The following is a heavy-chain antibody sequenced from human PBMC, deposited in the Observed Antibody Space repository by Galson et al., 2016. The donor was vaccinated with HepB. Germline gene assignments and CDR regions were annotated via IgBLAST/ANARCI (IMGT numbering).Heavy chain of an antibody. CDR2: ISTYSGDR. D-gene: IGHD1-7*01. CDR3: VRDRDRTLDY. V-gene: IGHV1-18*04. Sequence: SVKVSCKASGYTFTTYGISWVRQAPGQVLEWMGWISTYSGDRNHAKELRGRVTLTTHTSTSTAYMELRHLKSDDTAVYYCVRDRDRTLDYWGQGTLATVSS. J-gene: IGHJ4*02. CDR1: GYTFTTYG.